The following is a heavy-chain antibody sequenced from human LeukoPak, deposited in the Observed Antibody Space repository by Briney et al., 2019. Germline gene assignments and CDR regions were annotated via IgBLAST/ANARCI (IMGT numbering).Heavy chain of an antibody. CDR3: AREDIVVVVAAKGFDY. CDR2: INPNSGGT. J-gene: IGHJ4*02. CDR1: GYTFTCYY. V-gene: IGHV1-2*02. D-gene: IGHD2-15*01. Sequence: GASVKVSCKASGYTFTCYYMHGVRQAPGQGLEWMGWINPNSGGTNYAQKFQGRVTMTRDTSISTAYMELSRLRSDDTAVYYCAREDIVVVVAAKGFDYWGQGTLVTVSS.